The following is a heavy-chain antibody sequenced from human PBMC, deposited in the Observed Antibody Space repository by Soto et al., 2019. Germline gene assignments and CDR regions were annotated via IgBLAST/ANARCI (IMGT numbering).Heavy chain of an antibody. CDR1: GYTFTSYG. V-gene: IGHV1-18*01. CDR3: ATILELGAGYYY. D-gene: IGHD1-7*01. CDR2: ISAYNGET. J-gene: IGHJ4*02. Sequence: GASVTVSCKASGYTFTSYGISWVRQAPGQGLEWMGWISAYNGETIYAQKFQGRVTMTEDTSTDTAYMELSSLRSEDTAVYYCATILELGAGYYYWGQGTLVTVSS.